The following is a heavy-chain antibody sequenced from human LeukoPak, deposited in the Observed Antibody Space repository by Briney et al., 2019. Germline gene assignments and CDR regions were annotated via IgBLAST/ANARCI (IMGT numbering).Heavy chain of an antibody. V-gene: IGHV3-33*05. CDR2: ISYDGSNE. CDR1: GFTFSSFG. CDR3: ARDRGSCSSGHYYSTFFDY. J-gene: IGHJ4*02. Sequence: PGRSLGLSCAASGFTFSSFGMNWVRQAPGKGLEWVALISYDGSNEYYADSMKGRFTISRDNSKNTLHLEMNSLRAEDTAVYYCARDRGSCSSGHYYSTFFDYWGQGTLVTVSS. D-gene: IGHD3-22*01.